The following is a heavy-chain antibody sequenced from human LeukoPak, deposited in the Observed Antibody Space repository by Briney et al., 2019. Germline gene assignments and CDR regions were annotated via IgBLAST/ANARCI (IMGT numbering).Heavy chain of an antibody. J-gene: IGHJ5*02. V-gene: IGHV4-59*01. Sequence: SETLSLTCTVSGGSISNYYWSWIRQPPGKGLEWIGYIYYSGSTKYNPSLKSRVTISVDTSKNQFSLKLSSVTAADTAVYYCARGTYYYGSGSYLNWFDPWGQGTLVTVSS. CDR3: ARGTYYYGSGSYLNWFDP. D-gene: IGHD3-10*01. CDR1: GGSISNYY. CDR2: IYYSGST.